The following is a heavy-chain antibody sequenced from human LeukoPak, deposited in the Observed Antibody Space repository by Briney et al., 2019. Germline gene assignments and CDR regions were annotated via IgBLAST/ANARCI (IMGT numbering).Heavy chain of an antibody. Sequence: GSSVKVSCKASGGTFSSYAISWVRQAPGQGLEWMGRIIPIFGTANYAQKFQGRVTITTDESTSAAYMELSSLRSEDTAVYYCAREISADSSGYYCDYWYFDLWGRGTLVTVSS. CDR2: IIPIFGTA. CDR1: GGTFSSYA. CDR3: AREISADSSGYYCDYWYFDL. D-gene: IGHD3-22*01. J-gene: IGHJ2*01. V-gene: IGHV1-69*05.